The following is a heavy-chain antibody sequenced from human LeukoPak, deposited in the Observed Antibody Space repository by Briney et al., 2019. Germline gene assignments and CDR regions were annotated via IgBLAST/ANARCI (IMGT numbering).Heavy chain of an antibody. J-gene: IGHJ3*02. CDR1: GYIFTDYY. CDR2: FNPASGGT. Sequence: ASVKVSCKVSGYIFTDYYMHWVRQAPGQGLEWMGWFNPASGGTKYAQKFQGRVTMTRDTSINTAYMELSSLGLDDTAVYYCARGLYYGGNQRAHDAFDIWGQGTLVTVSS. CDR3: ARGLYYGGNQRAHDAFDI. D-gene: IGHD4-23*01. V-gene: IGHV1-2*02.